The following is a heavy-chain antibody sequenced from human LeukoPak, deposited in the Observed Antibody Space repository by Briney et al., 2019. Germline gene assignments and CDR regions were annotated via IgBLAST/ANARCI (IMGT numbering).Heavy chain of an antibody. D-gene: IGHD4-17*01. V-gene: IGHV3-30*04. CDR3: ARDFDYGNYYYYGMDV. CDR1: GFTFRSYA. CDR2: ISYDGSNK. Sequence: RRSLRLSCAASGFTFRSYAMHWVRQAPGKVLEWVAVISYDGSNKYYADSVKGRFTISRDNSKNTLYLQMNSLRAEDTAVYYCARDFDYGNYYYYGMDVWGQGTTVTVSS. J-gene: IGHJ6*02.